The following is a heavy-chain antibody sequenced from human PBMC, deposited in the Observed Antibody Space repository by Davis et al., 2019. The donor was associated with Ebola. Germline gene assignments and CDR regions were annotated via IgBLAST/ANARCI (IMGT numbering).Heavy chain of an antibody. CDR2: TYYRSKWYN. CDR3: ARFNWGHRNFDY. J-gene: IGHJ4*02. Sequence: HSQTLSLTCVISGDSVSSKSATWNWIRQSPSRGLEWLGRTYYRSKWYNDYAVSVESRIIINSDTSKNQFSLHLNSVTPEDTAVYYCARFNWGHRNFDYWGQGTLVTVSS. D-gene: IGHD7-27*01. CDR1: GDSVSSKSAT. V-gene: IGHV6-1*01.